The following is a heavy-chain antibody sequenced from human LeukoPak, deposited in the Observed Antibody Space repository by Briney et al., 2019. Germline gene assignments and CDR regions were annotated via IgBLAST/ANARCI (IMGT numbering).Heavy chain of an antibody. Sequence: PGVSLRLSCAASGFTVSAYAMAWVRQAPGKGLEWVSTIYDDNTYYADSVKGRFTISRDNSKNTLYLQMNSLRAEDTAVYYCARDLSYSPPDYFDYWGQGTLVTVSS. D-gene: IGHD4-11*01. V-gene: IGHV3-23*01. CDR3: ARDLSYSPPDYFDY. J-gene: IGHJ4*02. CDR1: GFTVSAYA. CDR2: IYDDNT.